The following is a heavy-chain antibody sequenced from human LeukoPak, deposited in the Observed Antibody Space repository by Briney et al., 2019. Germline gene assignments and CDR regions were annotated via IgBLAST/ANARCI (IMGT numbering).Heavy chain of an antibody. V-gene: IGHV4-59*08. Sequence: SETLSLTCTVSDGSISAYYWSWIRQSPDKGLEYIGYVYHSGTTNYNPSLKSRVTMSVDTSKNQFSLKLSSVTAADTAVYYCATLCYYGSAYYFDYWGQGTLVAASS. CDR1: DGSISAYY. CDR2: VYHSGTT. J-gene: IGHJ4*02. CDR3: ATLCYYGSAYYFDY. D-gene: IGHD3-10*01.